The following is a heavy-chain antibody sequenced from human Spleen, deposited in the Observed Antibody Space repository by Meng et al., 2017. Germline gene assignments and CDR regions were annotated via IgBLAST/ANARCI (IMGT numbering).Heavy chain of an antibody. CDR2: IWYDGGNK. V-gene: IGHV3-33*01. J-gene: IGHJ5*02. CDR3: ARPGTMVTSGGWFDP. Sequence: GGSLRLSCAASGFIFSNYGMHWVRQAPGKGLEWVAVIWYDGGNKYYADSVKGRFTISRDNSRNTLYLQMNSLRVEDTAMYYCARPGTMVTSGGWFDPWGQGTLVTVSS. CDR1: GFIFSNYG. D-gene: IGHD4-17*01.